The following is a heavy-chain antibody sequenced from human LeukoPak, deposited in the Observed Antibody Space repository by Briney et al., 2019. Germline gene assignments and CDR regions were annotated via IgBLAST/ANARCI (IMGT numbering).Heavy chain of an antibody. D-gene: IGHD6-19*01. CDR2: IYYSGGT. V-gene: IGHV4-59*12. Sequence: SETLSLTCTVSGGSLSSYYWSWIRQTPGKGLEWIGDIYYSGGTKYNPSLKSRVTISVDTSKNQFSLKLSSVTAADTAVYYCAREIAVTGTLRFDPWGQGTLVTVSS. CDR1: GGSLSSYY. J-gene: IGHJ5*02. CDR3: AREIAVTGTLRFDP.